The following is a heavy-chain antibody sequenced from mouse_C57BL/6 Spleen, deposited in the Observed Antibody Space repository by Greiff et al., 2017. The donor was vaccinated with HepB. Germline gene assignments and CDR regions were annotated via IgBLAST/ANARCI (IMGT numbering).Heavy chain of an antibody. CDR3: ASYYYYGSRGTFAY. V-gene: IGHV2-2*01. D-gene: IGHD1-1*01. J-gene: IGHJ3*01. CDR1: GFSLTSYG. Sequence: VKLMESGPGLVQPSQSLSITRTVSGFSLTSYGVHWVRQSPGKGLEWLGVIWSGGSTDYNAAFISRLSISKDNSKSQVFFKMNSLQADDTAIYYCASYYYYGSRGTFAYWGQGTLVTVSA. CDR2: IWSGGST.